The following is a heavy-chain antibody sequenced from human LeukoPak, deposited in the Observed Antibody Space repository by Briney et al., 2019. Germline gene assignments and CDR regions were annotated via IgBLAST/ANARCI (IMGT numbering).Heavy chain of an antibody. V-gene: IGHV3-21*04. J-gene: IGHJ4*02. D-gene: IGHD3-22*01. CDR1: GFTFSSYS. CDR2: ISSSSSYI. CDR3: ARFFYDSSGYPYYFDY. Sequence: PGGSLSLSCAASGFTFSSYSMNWVRQAPGKGLEWVSSISSSSSYIYYADSVKGRFTISRDNAKNTLYLQMNSLRAEDTAVYCCARFFYDSSGYPYYFDYWGQGTLVTVSS.